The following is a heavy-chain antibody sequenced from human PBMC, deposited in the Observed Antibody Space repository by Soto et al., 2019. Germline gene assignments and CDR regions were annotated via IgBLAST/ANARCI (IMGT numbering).Heavy chain of an antibody. CDR2: IIPIFGTA. J-gene: IGHJ5*02. CDR3: ARGRDVDIVATIGWDWFDP. Sequence: QVQLVQSGAEVKKPGSSVKVSCKASGGTFSSYAISWVRQAPGQGLEWMGGIIPIFGTANYAQKFRGRVTITADESTSTAYMELSSLRSEDTAVYYCARGRDVDIVATIGWDWFDPWGQGTLVTVSS. V-gene: IGHV1-69*12. CDR1: GGTFSSYA. D-gene: IGHD5-12*01.